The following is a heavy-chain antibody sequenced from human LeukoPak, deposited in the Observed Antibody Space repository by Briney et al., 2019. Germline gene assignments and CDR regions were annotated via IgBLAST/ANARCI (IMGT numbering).Heavy chain of an antibody. V-gene: IGHV3-21*01. CDR2: ISSSSSYI. Sequence: GGSLRLSCAASGFTFSIYRMNWARQAPGKGLEWVSSISSSSSYIYYADSVKGRFTISRDNAKNSLYLQMNSLRAEDTAVYYCARERRSVVITTDAFDIWGQGTMGTVSS. CDR1: GFTFSIYR. CDR3: ARERRSVVITTDAFDI. J-gene: IGHJ3*02. D-gene: IGHD3-22*01.